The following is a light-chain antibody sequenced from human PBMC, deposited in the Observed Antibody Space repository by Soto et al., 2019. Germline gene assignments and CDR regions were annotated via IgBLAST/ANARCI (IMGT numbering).Light chain of an antibody. CDR2: GAS. CDR3: QQYTTSLPWT. CDR1: QSVSSTY. J-gene: IGKJ1*01. V-gene: IGKV3-20*01. Sequence: EIVLTQSPGTLSLSPGGRATLSCRASQSVSSTYLVWYQQKPGQAPRLLIYGASSRATGIPDRFSGSGSGTDFTLTISRLEPEDFAVYYCQQYTTSLPWTFGQGTKVEIK.